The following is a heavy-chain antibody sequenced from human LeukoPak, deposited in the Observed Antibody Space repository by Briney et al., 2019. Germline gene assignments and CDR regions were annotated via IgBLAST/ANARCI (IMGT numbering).Heavy chain of an antibody. Sequence: GGSLRLSCTASGVTFSSYGMHWVRQAPGKGLEWVAIIWFDGSNKYFADSVKGRFTVSRDSSKNTVYLQMNSLRAEDTAAYYCARDKGTRSLDYWGQGTLVTVSS. J-gene: IGHJ4*02. CDR2: IWFDGSNK. D-gene: IGHD2-2*01. V-gene: IGHV3-33*01. CDR3: ARDKGTRSLDY. CDR1: GVTFSSYG.